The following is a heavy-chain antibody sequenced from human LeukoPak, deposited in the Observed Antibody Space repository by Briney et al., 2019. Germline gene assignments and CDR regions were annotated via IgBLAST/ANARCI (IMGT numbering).Heavy chain of an antibody. CDR3: ARRRSAVAGDYTYWYFDL. V-gene: IGHV4-59*08. J-gene: IGHJ2*01. CDR1: GGSIGRYY. D-gene: IGHD3-10*01. CDR2: IYYNGDT. Sequence: SETLSLTCTVSGGSIGRYYWSWVRQPPGQRLEWIGYIYYNGDTDYNPSLKSRVTVSVDTAKNQFSLKLSSVTAADTAVYYCARRRSAVAGDYTYWYFDLWGRGALVTVSS.